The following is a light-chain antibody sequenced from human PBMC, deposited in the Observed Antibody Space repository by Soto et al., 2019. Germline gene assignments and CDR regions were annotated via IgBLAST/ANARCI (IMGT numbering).Light chain of an antibody. CDR2: DDD. J-gene: IGLJ2*01. V-gene: IGLV2-14*03. CDR3: SSYANSRIVI. Sequence: QSALTQPASVSGSPGQSITISCTGTSSDVGGNYVSWYVSWYQQHPGKVPKLIIYDDDDRPSGVSNRFSGSKSGSTASLTISGLQAEDEADYYCSSYANSRIVIFRGGTKLTVL. CDR1: SSDVGGNYVSWY.